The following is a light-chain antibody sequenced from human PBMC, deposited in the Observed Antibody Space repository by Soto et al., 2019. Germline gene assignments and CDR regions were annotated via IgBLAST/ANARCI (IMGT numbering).Light chain of an antibody. J-gene: IGLJ1*01. CDR3: SSYXSLXTYV. CDR2: XXS. V-gene: IGLV2-14*02. Sequence: QSALTQPASVSGSPGXSIXISCTXTSSDVGSRNLVSWXQXQPXKAPKLLIYXXSDRPSGXSNRFSGSKSGNTASLTISGLQPEDEAXXYCSSYXSLXTYVXGTGTKLTVL. CDR1: SSDVGSRNL.